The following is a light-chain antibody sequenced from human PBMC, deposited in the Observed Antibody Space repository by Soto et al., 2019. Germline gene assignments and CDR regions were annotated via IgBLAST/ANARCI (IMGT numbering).Light chain of an antibody. CDR2: ETS. CDR1: QGIDSY. CDR3: HHYGGSPIT. Sequence: IQLTQSPSSLSASVGDRVTITCRASQGIDSYLAWYQQRPGKVPQLLIYETSILQSGVSSRFSGSGSGTDFTLTISRLEPEDFAVYYCHHYGGSPITFGQGTRLEIK. V-gene: IGKV1-9*01. J-gene: IGKJ5*01.